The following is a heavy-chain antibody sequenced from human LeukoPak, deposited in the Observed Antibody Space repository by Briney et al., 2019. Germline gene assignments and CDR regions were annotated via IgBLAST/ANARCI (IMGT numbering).Heavy chain of an antibody. CDR2: ISGSGGST. D-gene: IGHD6-19*01. J-gene: IGHJ4*02. CDR3: ARRSGIAVAGAFDY. V-gene: IGHV3-23*01. Sequence: PGGSLRLSCAASGFTFSSYVMSWVRQAPGKGLEWVSAISGSGGSTYYADSVKGRFTISRDNSKNTLYLQMNSLRAEDTAVHYCARRSGIAVAGAFDYWGQGTLVTVSS. CDR1: GFTFSSYV.